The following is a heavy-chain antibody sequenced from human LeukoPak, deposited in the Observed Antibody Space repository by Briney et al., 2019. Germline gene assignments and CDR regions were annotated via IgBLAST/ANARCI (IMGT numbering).Heavy chain of an antibody. CDR2: IRYDGSNK. J-gene: IGHJ3*02. D-gene: IGHD1-14*01. CDR3: ARDPADLNRDAFDI. CDR1: GFTFSSYG. Sequence: PGGSLRLSCAASGFTFSSYGMHWVRQAPGKGLEWVAFIRYDGSNKYYADSVKGRFTISRDNSKNTLYLQMNSLRAEDTAVYYCARDPADLNRDAFDIWGQGTMVTVSS. V-gene: IGHV3-30*02.